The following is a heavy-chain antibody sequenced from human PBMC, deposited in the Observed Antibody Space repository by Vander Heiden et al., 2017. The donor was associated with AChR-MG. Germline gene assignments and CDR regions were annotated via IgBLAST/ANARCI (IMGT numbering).Heavy chain of an antibody. D-gene: IGHD3-10*01. V-gene: IGHV4-39*01. Sequence: QLQLQESGPGLVKPSETLSPTCTVSGGPLSSSRYHSGWIRQPPGKGLEWIGSIYYSGSTYYNPSLKSRVTISVDTSKNQFSRKLSSVTAADTAVYYCARPYYYGSGSLNYDAFDIWGQGTMVTVSS. CDR1: GGPLSSSRYH. CDR2: IYYSGST. J-gene: IGHJ3*02. CDR3: ARPYYYGSGSLNYDAFDI.